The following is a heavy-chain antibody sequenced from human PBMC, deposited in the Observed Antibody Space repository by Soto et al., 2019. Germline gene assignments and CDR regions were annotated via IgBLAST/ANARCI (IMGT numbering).Heavy chain of an antibody. D-gene: IGHD3-16*01. Sequence: QVQLVQSGAEVKKPGASVKVSCKASGGTFSSYAISWVRQAPGQGLEWMGGIIPIFGTANYAQKFQGRVTITADESTSTAYMELSSLRSEDTAVYYCARELNDQKSWDYYYGMDVWGQGTTVTVSS. J-gene: IGHJ6*02. CDR2: IIPIFGTA. CDR1: GGTFSSYA. CDR3: ARELNDQKSWDYYYGMDV. V-gene: IGHV1-69*01.